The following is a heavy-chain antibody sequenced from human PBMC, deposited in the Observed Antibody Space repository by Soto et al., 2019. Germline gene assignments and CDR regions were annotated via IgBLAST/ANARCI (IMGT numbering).Heavy chain of an antibody. CDR3: ARDQKRDHYDFWTWNYYYGMDV. CDR2: ISYDGSNK. V-gene: IGHV3-30-3*01. D-gene: IGHD3-3*01. J-gene: IGHJ6*02. Sequence: LRLSCAASGFTFSSYAMHWVRQAPGKGLEWVAVISYDGSNKYYADSVKGRFTISRDNSKNTLYLQMNSLRAEDTAVYYCARDQKRDHYDFWTWNYYYGMDVWGQGTTVTVSS. CDR1: GFTFSSYA.